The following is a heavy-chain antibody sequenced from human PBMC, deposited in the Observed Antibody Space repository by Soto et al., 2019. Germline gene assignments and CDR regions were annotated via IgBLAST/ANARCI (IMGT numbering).Heavy chain of an antibody. CDR2: IGTAGDT. D-gene: IGHD3-10*01. V-gene: IGHV3-13*01. CDR1: GFNFSSYD. J-gene: IGHJ6*02. CDR3: ARKRVTDYGSVRHFYYYGMEV. Sequence: EVQLVEPGGGLVQPGGSLRLSCAASGFNFSSYDMHCVRQAPGKGLECVSIIGTAGDTYYLGPVEGRFTISRENAKNSLNLQMNSLIAEDTDVYYCARKRVTDYGSVRHFYYYGMEVWGQGTTVTVSS.